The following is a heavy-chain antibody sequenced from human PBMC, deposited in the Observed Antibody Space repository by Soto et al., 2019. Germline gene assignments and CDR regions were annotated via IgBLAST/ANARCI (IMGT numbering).Heavy chain of an antibody. CDR1: GFTFDSYS. J-gene: IGHJ4*02. V-gene: IGHV3-48*01. Sequence: GGSLRLSCAASGFTFDSYSMNWVRQAPGKGLEWVSYISSSSDAIYYTDSVKGRFTISRDNSKNTLYLQMNSLRAEDTAVYYCARDSRSGSYNFDYWGQGTLVTVSS. CDR2: ISSSSDAI. D-gene: IGHD1-26*01. CDR3: ARDSRSGSYNFDY.